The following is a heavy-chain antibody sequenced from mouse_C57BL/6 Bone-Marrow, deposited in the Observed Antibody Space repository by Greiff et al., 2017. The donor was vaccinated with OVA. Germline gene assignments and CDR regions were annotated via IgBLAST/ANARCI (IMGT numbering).Heavy chain of an antibody. Sequence: EVQGVESGGGLVQSGRSLRLSCATSGFTFSDFYMEWVRHAPGKGLEWIAASRNKANDYTTEYSASVKGRFIVSRDTSQSILYLQMNALRAEDTAIYYCAREYYSNYGGYFDVWGTGTTVTVSS. CDR2: SRNKANDYTT. J-gene: IGHJ1*03. CDR1: GFTFSDFY. CDR3: AREYYSNYGGYFDV. V-gene: IGHV7-1*01. D-gene: IGHD2-5*01.